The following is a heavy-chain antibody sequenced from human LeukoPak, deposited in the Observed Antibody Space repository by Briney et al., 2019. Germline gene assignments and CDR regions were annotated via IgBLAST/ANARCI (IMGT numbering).Heavy chain of an antibody. CDR1: GGSISSGDYY. V-gene: IGHV4-30-4*01. J-gene: IGHJ5*02. D-gene: IGHD3-10*01. CDR3: ARASLLWFGEQGWFDP. Sequence: SETLSLTCTVSGGSISSGDYYWSWIRQPPGKGLEWIGYIYYSGSTYYNPSLKSRVTISVDTSKNQFSLKLSSVTAADTAVYYCARASLLWFGEQGWFDPWGQGTLVTVSS. CDR2: IYYSGST.